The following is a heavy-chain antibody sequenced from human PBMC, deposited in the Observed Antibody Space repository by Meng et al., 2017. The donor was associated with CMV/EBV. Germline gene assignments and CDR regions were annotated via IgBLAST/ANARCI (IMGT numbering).Heavy chain of an antibody. D-gene: IGHD3-9*01. CDR3: AREVPDDKITILTRGSFDY. Sequence: ASVKVSCKASGYTFTGYYMHWVRQAPGQGLEWMGWINPNSGGTNYAQKSQGRVTMTRDTSISTAYMELSRLRSDDTAVYYCAREVPDDKITILTRGSFDYWGQGTLVTVSS. V-gene: IGHV1-2*02. CDR2: INPNSGGT. CDR1: GYTFTGYY. J-gene: IGHJ4*02.